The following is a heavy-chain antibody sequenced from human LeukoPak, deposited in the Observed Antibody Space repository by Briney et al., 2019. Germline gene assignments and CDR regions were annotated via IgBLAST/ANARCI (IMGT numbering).Heavy chain of an antibody. CDR2: IRYDGSNK. Sequence: GGSLRLSCAASGFTFSSYGMHWVRQAPGKGLEWVAFIRYDGSNKYYADSVKGRFTISRDNSKNTLYLQMNSLRSEDTAVYYCARGYGDLDYYYYYMDVWGKGTTVTISS. V-gene: IGHV3-30*02. CDR3: ARGYGDLDYYYYYMDV. CDR1: GFTFSSYG. D-gene: IGHD4-17*01. J-gene: IGHJ6*03.